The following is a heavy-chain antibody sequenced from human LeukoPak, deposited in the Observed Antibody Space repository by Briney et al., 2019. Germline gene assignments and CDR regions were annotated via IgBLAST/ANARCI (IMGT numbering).Heavy chain of an antibody. CDR2: ISSSSSYI. D-gene: IGHD4-17*01. Sequence: GGSLRLSCAASGFTFSSYSMNWVRRAPGKGLEWVSSISSSSSYIYYADSVKGRFTISRDNAKNSLYLQMNSLRAEDTAVYYCARTTVTTKGAMDVWGKGTTVTVSS. CDR1: GFTFSSYS. J-gene: IGHJ6*04. CDR3: ARTTVTTKGAMDV. V-gene: IGHV3-21*01.